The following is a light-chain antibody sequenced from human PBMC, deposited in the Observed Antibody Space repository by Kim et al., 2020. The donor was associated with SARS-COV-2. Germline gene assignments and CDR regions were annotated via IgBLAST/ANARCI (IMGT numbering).Light chain of an antibody. CDR3: QQYDSSPYT. CDR2: AAS. V-gene: IGKV3-20*01. Sequence: SSGERGNLSCRASQSVSSPYVVWYQQKPGQAPRLLIYAASSRATCIPDRFSGSGSGTDFTLTISRLEPEDFAVYYCQQYDSSPYTFGQGTKLEI. CDR1: QSVSSPY. J-gene: IGKJ2*01.